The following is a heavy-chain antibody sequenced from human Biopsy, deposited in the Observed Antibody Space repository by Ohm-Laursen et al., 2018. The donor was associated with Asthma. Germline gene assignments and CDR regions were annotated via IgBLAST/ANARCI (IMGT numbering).Heavy chain of an antibody. V-gene: IGHV1-18*01. CDR3: ARAVDYSHYYGIDV. CDR2: ISVYNGNT. CDR1: GYTFNSAG. D-gene: IGHD2-15*01. J-gene: IGHJ6*02. Sequence: SVKVSCKTSGYTFNSAGITWVRQAPGQVLEWMGWISVYNGNTKVAQKLQDRVTMITDTSTSTAYKELRSLRSDDTAVYFCARAVDYSHYYGIDVWGQGTTVTVS.